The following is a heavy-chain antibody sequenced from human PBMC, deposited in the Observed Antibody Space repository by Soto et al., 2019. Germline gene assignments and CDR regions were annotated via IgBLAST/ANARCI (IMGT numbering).Heavy chain of an antibody. Sequence: APVKVSCKASGGTFNKYAIDWVRQAPGQGLEWMGGITPLFGTPNSAQRSQGRVTISADEATSPPYMDLRSLRSNDTGLNYCGGQVCFFTSGNYYAYWVRGTLVTVSS. V-gene: IGHV1-69*13. CDR2: ITPLFGTP. CDR3: GGQVCFFTSGNYYAY. J-gene: IGHJ4*02. D-gene: IGHD3-22*01. CDR1: GGTFNKYA.